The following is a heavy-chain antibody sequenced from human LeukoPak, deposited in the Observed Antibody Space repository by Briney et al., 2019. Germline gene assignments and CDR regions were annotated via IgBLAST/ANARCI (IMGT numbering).Heavy chain of an antibody. CDR2: ISWNSGSI. CDR3: AKGYSSSWYGALTDY. D-gene: IGHD6-13*01. Sequence: PGRSLRLSCAASGFTFDDYAMHWVRQAPGKGLEWVSGISWNSGSIGYADSVKGRFTISRDNAKNSLYLQMNSLRAEDTALYYCAKGYSSSWYGALTDYWGQGTLVTVSS. J-gene: IGHJ4*02. V-gene: IGHV3-9*01. CDR1: GFTFDDYA.